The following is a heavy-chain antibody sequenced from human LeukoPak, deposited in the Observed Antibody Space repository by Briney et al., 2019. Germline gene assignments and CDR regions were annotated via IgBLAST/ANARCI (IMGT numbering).Heavy chain of an antibody. J-gene: IGHJ4*02. V-gene: IGHV3-23*01. Sequence: GGYLRCSGAASGFTCNTFALSWVRPAPRQGLEWVSTVSGSGVTTYYADSVKGRFTISRDNSKTTLYLQMNSLRGEAAAVYYCAKHSGYEYTLFDFWGQGTLVTVSS. CDR1: GFTCNTFA. D-gene: IGHD5-12*01. CDR2: VSGSGVTT. CDR3: AKHSGYEYTLFDF.